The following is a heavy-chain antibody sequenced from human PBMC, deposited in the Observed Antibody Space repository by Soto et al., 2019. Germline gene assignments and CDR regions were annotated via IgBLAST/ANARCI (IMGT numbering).Heavy chain of an antibody. CDR3: ASRSYYFDY. CDR2: ISSSSSTI. D-gene: IGHD1-26*01. CDR1: GFTFSSYS. Sequence: EVQLVESGGGLVQPGGSLRLSCAASGFTFSSYSMNWVRQAPGKGLEWVSYISSSSSTIYYADSVKGRFTISRDNAKNSLYLQLNGLRAEDTAVYYCASRSYYFDYWGQGTLVTVSS. V-gene: IGHV3-48*01. J-gene: IGHJ4*02.